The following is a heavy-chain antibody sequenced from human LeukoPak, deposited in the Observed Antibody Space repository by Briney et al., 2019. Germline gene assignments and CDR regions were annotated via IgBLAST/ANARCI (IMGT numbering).Heavy chain of an antibody. V-gene: IGHV4-34*01. Sequence: SETLSLTCAVYGGSFSGYYWSWIRQPPGKGLEWIGEIKHRGSTNYNPSLKSRVTISVDTSKNQFSLKLTSVTAADTALYYCERGRVRGLSTATSAAAPFDPWGQGTLVTVSS. CDR1: GGSFSGYY. D-gene: IGHD6-13*01. J-gene: IGHJ5*02. CDR2: IKHRGST. CDR3: ERGRVRGLSTATSAAAPFDP.